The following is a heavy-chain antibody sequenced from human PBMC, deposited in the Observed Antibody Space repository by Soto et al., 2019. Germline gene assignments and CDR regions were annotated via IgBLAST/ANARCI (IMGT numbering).Heavy chain of an antibody. CDR1: GFTFNTYA. CDR3: ARTYSSGWLDY. CDR2: IWYDGSNK. V-gene: IGHV3-33*01. D-gene: IGHD6-19*01. J-gene: IGHJ4*02. Sequence: GGSLRLSCAASGFTFNTYAMYWVRQAPGKGLEWVAVIWYDGSNKYYADSVKGRFTISRDNSKNTLYLQMNSLRAEDTAVYYCARTYSSGWLDYWGQGTLVTVSS.